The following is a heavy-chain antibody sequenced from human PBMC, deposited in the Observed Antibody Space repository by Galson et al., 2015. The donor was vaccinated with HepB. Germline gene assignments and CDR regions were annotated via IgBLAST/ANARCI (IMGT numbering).Heavy chain of an antibody. Sequence: QSGAEVKKPGESLKISCKGSGYSFTSYWIAWVRQMPGKGLEWMGIIYPGDSDTRYSPSFQGQVTISADKSISTAYLQWSSLKASDTAMYYCARQQQLLLGGTWFDPWGQGTLVTVSS. V-gene: IGHV5-51*01. D-gene: IGHD6-13*01. CDR3: ARQQQLLLGGTWFDP. J-gene: IGHJ5*02. CDR1: GYSFTSYW. CDR2: IYPGDSDT.